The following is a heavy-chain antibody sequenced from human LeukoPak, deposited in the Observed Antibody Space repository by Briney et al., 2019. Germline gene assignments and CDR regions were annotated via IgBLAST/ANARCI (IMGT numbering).Heavy chain of an antibody. CDR2: IYYSGST. V-gene: IGHV4-59*01. CDR1: GGSISTYY. Sequence: SETLSLTCTVSGGSISTYYWSWIRQPPGKGLEWIGYIYYSGSTSYNPSLKSRVTISVDTSKNQFSLKLSSVTAADTAVYYCAREKVHIVVVTAHAFDIWGQGTMVTVSS. D-gene: IGHD2-21*02. J-gene: IGHJ3*02. CDR3: AREKVHIVVVTAHAFDI.